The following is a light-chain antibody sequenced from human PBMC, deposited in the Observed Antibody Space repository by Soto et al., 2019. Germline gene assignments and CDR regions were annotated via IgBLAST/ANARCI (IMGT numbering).Light chain of an antibody. Sequence: EMVLTQSPGTLSLSPGERATLSCRASQSVTNSFLAWYQQKPGQAPRLLIYGASSRASGIPDRISGSGSGTDFTLTISRLEPEDFAVYYCQQYGSSPRTFGQGTQVEIK. CDR1: QSVTNSF. CDR3: QQYGSSPRT. J-gene: IGKJ1*01. V-gene: IGKV3-20*01. CDR2: GAS.